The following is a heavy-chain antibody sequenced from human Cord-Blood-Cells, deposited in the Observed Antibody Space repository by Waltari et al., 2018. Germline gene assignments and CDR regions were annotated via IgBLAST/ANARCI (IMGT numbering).Heavy chain of an antibody. V-gene: IGHV3-7*01. J-gene: IGHJ3*02. CDR1: GFTFGSIG. CDR2: KKQDGSVK. Sequence: EVQLVESGGGLVQPGGSLRLSCAASGFTFGSIGRSWVRQAPGKGLGGVANKKQDGSVKYYVDSVKGRFTISRDNAKNSLYLQMNSLRAEDTAVYYCARVGGSSWSDAFDIWGQGTMVTVSS. D-gene: IGHD6-13*01. CDR3: ARVGGSSWSDAFDI.